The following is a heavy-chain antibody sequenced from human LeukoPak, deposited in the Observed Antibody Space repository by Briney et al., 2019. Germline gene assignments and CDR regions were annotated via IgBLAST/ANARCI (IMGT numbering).Heavy chain of an antibody. V-gene: IGHV1-2*02. CDR3: ATRYSGSSPHDAFDI. Sequence: GASVKVSCKASGYTFTGYYMHWVRQAPGQGLEWMGWINPNSGGIKYAQKFQGRVIMTRDTSISTAYMELSRLRSDDTAVYYCATRYSGSSPHDAFDIWGQGTMVTVSS. J-gene: IGHJ3*02. D-gene: IGHD1-26*01. CDR2: INPNSGGI. CDR1: GYTFTGYY.